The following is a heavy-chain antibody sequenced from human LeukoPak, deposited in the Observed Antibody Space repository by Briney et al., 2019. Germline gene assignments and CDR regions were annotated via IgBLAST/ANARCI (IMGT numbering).Heavy chain of an antibody. D-gene: IGHD1-1*01. Sequence: SETLSLTCAVYGRSFSGYYWSWIRQPPGKGLEWIGEINHSGSTNYNPSLKSRVTISVDTSKNQFSLKLSSVTAADTAVYYCARELEEAFDIWGQGTMVTVSS. J-gene: IGHJ3*02. V-gene: IGHV4-34*01. CDR3: ARELEEAFDI. CDR2: INHSGST. CDR1: GRSFSGYY.